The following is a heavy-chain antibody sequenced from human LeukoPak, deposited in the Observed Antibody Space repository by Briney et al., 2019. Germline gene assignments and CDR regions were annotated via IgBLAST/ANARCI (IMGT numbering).Heavy chain of an antibody. V-gene: IGHV1-8*01. J-gene: IGHJ5*02. CDR2: MNPNSGNT. CDR3: ARGRKRNCSGGSCYRFDP. CDR1: GYTFTSYD. D-gene: IGHD2-15*01. Sequence: ASVKVSCKASGYTFTSYDINWVRQATGQGLEWMGWMNPNSGNTGYAQKFQGRVTMTRNTSISTAYMGLSSLRSEDTAVYYCARGRKRNCSGGSCYRFDPWGQGTLVTVSS.